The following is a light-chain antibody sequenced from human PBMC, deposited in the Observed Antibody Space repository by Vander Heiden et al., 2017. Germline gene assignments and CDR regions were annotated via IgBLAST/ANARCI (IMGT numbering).Light chain of an antibody. CDR3: QQYGSSWYT. J-gene: IGKJ2*01. Sequence: EVGLTQSPGTLSLSPGERATLSCRASQSVSTYLGWDQQKPGQAPRLLIYGASSGSGTDFTLTSSRLEPEDFEVYYCQQYGSSWYTFGQGTKLEIK. CDR1: QSVSTY. V-gene: IGKV3-20*01. CDR2: GAS.